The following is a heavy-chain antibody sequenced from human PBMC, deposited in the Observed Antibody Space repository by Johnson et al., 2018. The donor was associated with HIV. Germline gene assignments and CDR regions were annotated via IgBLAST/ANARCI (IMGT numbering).Heavy chain of an antibody. J-gene: IGHJ3*02. Sequence: MQLVESGGGLVQPGGSLRLSCAASGFTFSSYWMSWVRQAPGKGLEWVANIKQDGSEKYYVDSVKGRFTISRDNAKNSLYLQMNSLRAEDTAVHYCASPLPTGTTSLDAFDIWGQGTMVTVSS. CDR1: GFTFSSYW. V-gene: IGHV3-7*01. CDR3: ASPLPTGTTSLDAFDI. CDR2: IKQDGSEK. D-gene: IGHD1-7*01.